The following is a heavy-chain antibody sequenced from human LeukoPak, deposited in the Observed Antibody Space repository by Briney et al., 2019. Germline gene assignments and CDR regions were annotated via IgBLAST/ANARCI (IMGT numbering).Heavy chain of an antibody. V-gene: IGHV4-61*02. CDR2: IYTSGST. CDR3: ARDYGSSLREDWFDP. Sequence: PSETLSLTCTVSGGSISSSSYYWGWIRQPAGKGLEWIGRIYTSGSTNYNPSLKSRVTMSVDMSKNQFSLKLSSVTAADTAVYYCARDYGSSLREDWFDPWGQGTLVTVSS. D-gene: IGHD6-13*01. CDR1: GGSISSSSYY. J-gene: IGHJ5*02.